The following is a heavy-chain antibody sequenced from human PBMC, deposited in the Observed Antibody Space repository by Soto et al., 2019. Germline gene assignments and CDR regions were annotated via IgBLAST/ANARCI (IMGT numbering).Heavy chain of an antibody. CDR3: ARRVGLGSKPMENYYYYYGMDV. Sequence: GASVKVSCKASGGTFSSYAISWVRQAPGQGLEWMGGIIPIFGTANYAQKFQGRVTITADESTSTAYMELSSLRSEDTAVYYCARRVGLGSKPMENYYYYYGMDVWGQGTTVTVSS. J-gene: IGHJ6*02. CDR1: GGTFSSYA. V-gene: IGHV1-69*13. D-gene: IGHD3-10*01. CDR2: IIPIFGTA.